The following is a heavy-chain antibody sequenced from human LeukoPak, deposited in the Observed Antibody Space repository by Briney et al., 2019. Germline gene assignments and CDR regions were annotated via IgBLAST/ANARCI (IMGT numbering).Heavy chain of an antibody. D-gene: IGHD3-10*01. CDR1: GVSISTYY. CDR2: IYYSGST. Sequence: SETLSLTCTVSGVSISTYYWSWIRQPPGKGLEWIGYIYYSGSTNYSPSLKSRVTISVDTSKNQFSLKLSSVTAADTAVYYCARVLLWIGGLSAFDIWGQGTMVTVSS. J-gene: IGHJ3*02. V-gene: IGHV4-59*01. CDR3: ARVLLWIGGLSAFDI.